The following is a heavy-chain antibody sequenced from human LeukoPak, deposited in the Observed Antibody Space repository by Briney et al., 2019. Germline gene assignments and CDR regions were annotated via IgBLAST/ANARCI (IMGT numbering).Heavy chain of an antibody. CDR1: GGSISSYY. CDR2: IYYSGST. CDR3: ARDQGGTMIP. Sequence: SETLSLTCTVSGGSISSYYWSWIRQPPGKGLEWIGYIYYSGSTNYNPSLKSRVTISVDTSKNQFSLKLSSVIAADTAVYYCARDQGGTMIPWGQGTLVTVSS. V-gene: IGHV4-59*01. J-gene: IGHJ5*02. D-gene: IGHD3-22*01.